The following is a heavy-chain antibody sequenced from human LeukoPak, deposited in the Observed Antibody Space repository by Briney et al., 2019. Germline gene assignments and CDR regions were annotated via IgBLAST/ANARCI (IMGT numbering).Heavy chain of an antibody. D-gene: IGHD3-3*01. CDR3: ASPSVVDGFWSGSALDY. CDR1: GGSISSYH. CDR2: IYTGGST. Sequence: SETLSLTCTVSGGSISSYHWSWIRQPAGKGLEWIGRIYTGGSTNYNPPLKSRVTISVDTSKNQFSLKLSSVTAADTAVYYCASPSVVDGFWSGSALDYWGQGTLVTVSS. V-gene: IGHV4-4*07. J-gene: IGHJ4*02.